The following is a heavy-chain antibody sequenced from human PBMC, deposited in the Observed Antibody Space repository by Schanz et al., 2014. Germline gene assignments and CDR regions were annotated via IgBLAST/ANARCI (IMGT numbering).Heavy chain of an antibody. CDR2: IGGFDGNT. CDR1: GYTFTRSG. CDR3: ARDRDQWDGNYLDY. D-gene: IGHD1-26*01. V-gene: IGHV1-18*01. J-gene: IGHJ4*02. Sequence: QVQLVQSGGEVKTPGASVKVSCKASGYTFTRSGISWVRQAPGQGLEWMGWIGGFDGNTNFAQKFQGRVNMTTDTSTSTVYMELRSLTSDDSAVYYCARDRDQWDGNYLDYWGQGTLVTVSS.